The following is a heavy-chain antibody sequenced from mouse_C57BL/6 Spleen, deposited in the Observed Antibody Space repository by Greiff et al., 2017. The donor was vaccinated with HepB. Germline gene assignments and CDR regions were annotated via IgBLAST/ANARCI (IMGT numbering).Heavy chain of an antibody. V-gene: IGHV1-39*01. CDR1: GYSFTDYN. CDR3: ARSAGVLRPYAMDY. D-gene: IGHD1-2*01. CDR2: INPNYGTT. Sequence: VQLKQSGPELVKPGASVKISCKASGYSFTDYNMNWVKQSNGKSLEWIGVINPNYGTTSYNQKFKGKATLTVDQSSSTAYMQLNSLTSEDSAVYYCARSAGVLRPYAMDYWGQGTSVTVSS. J-gene: IGHJ4*01.